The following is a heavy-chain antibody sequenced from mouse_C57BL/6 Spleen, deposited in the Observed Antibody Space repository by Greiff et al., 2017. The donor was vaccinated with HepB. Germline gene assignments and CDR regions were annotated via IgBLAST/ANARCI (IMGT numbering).Heavy chain of an antibody. CDR1: GYAFSSSW. D-gene: IGHD2-5*01. J-gene: IGHJ2*01. CDR2: IYPGDGDT. V-gene: IGHV1-82*01. CDR3: ARSGYSKVFDY. Sequence: QVQLQQSGPELVKPGASVKISCKASGYAFSSSWMNWVKQRPGKGLEWIGRIYPGDGDTNYNGKFKGKATLTADKSSSTAYMQRSSLTSEDSAVYFCARSGYSKVFDYWGQGTTLTVSS.